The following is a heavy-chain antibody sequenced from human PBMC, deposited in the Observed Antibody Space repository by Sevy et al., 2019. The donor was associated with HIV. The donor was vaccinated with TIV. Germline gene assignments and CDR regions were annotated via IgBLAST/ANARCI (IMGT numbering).Heavy chain of an antibody. CDR1: GFTFSNAW. CDR2: IKSKTDGGTT. D-gene: IGHD2-2*01. J-gene: IGHJ6*02. V-gene: IGHV3-15*01. Sequence: GGSLRLSCAASGFTFSNAWMSWVRQAPGKGLEWVGRIKSKTDGGTTDYAAPVKGRFTISRDDSKNTLYLQMNSLKTEDTAVYYCTTEGGDCSSTSCSCYYYYGMDVWGQGTTVTVSS. CDR3: TTEGGDCSSTSCSCYYYYGMDV.